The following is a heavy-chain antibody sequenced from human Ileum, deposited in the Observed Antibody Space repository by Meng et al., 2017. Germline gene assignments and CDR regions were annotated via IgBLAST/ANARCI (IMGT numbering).Heavy chain of an antibody. CDR1: GFTFSNYG. CDR3: ARDSSVWNYLDY. V-gene: IGHV3-33*08. J-gene: IGHJ4*02. D-gene: IGHD6-19*01. CDR2: IWYDGSNK. Sequence: QLVESGAGVAQPGRSLTLSCAASGFTFSNYGMHWVRQAPGKGLEWVAVIWYDGSNKDYADSLKGRFTISRDNSKNTLHLQMNSLRAEDTAVYYCARDSSVWNYLDYWGQGTLVTASS.